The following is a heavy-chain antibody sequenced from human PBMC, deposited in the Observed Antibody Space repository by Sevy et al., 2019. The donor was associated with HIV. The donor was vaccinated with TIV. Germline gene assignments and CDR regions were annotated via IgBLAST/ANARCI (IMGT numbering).Heavy chain of an antibody. V-gene: IGHV3-7*01. CDR2: IKQGGNEQ. D-gene: IGHD2-21*01. CDR3: AREGVIYDDDGRDFDDAFDI. J-gene: IGHJ3*02. Sequence: GGSLRLSCAASAFSLSNYYMTWVRQAPGKGLEWVANIKQGGNEQFYLESVNGRFTISRDDSKNSVYLQMTSLRAEDTAVYYCAREGVIYDDDGRDFDDAFDIWGHGTMVTVSS. CDR1: AFSLSNYY.